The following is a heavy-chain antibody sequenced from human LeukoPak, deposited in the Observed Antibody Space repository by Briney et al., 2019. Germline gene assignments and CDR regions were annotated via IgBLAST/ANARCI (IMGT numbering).Heavy chain of an antibody. CDR1: GFTFSIYA. D-gene: IGHD6-13*01. CDR2: ISGSGGST. V-gene: IGHV3-23*01. J-gene: IGHJ4*02. CDR3: AKVQWSSSTWYWDFDY. Sequence: GGSLRLSCAASGFTFSIYAMTWVRQAPGKGLEWVSTISGSGGSTYYADSVKGRFTISRDNSKHTLYLQMNSLRAEDTAVYYCAKVQWSSSTWYWDFDYWGQGTLVTVSS.